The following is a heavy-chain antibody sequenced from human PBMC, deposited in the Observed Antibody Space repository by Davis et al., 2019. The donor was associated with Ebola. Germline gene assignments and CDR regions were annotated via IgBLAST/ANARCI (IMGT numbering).Heavy chain of an antibody. D-gene: IGHD2-15*01. CDR2: MNPNSGNT. V-gene: IGHV1-8*03. CDR3: ARGLRRALLLAY. Sequence: ASVKVSCKASGYTFTGHYVHWVRQTPGQGLEWMGWMNPNSGNTGYARKFQGRVTITRNTSISTAYMELSSLRSEDTAVYYCARGLRRALLLAYWGQGTLVTVSS. J-gene: IGHJ4*02. CDR1: GYTFTGHY.